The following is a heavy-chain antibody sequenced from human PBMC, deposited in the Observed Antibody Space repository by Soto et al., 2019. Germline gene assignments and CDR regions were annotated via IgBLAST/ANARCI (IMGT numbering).Heavy chain of an antibody. CDR1: GFTFSTYW. D-gene: IGHD6-19*01. CDR3: AGGTGWIWDN. CDR2: IKQDGSQK. Sequence: ESGGGLVQPGGSLRLSCAASGFTFSTYWMTWVRQAPGKGLEWVANIKQDGSQKYYVDSVKGRFTISRGNAKNSLYLQMNSLRAEDTAVYYCAGGTGWIWDNWGQGTLVTVSS. J-gene: IGHJ4*02. V-gene: IGHV3-7*04.